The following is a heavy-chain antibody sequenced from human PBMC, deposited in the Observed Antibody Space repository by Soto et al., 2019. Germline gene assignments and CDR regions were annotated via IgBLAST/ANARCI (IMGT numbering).Heavy chain of an antibody. J-gene: IGHJ5*02. Sequence: PSETLSLTCTVSGGSISSYYWSWIRQPPGKGLEWIGYIYYSGSTNYNPSLKSRVTISVDTSKNQFSLKLSSVTAADTAVYYCERDRGSGWYWFDPWGQGTLVTVSS. CDR1: GGSISSYY. CDR3: ERDRGSGWYWFDP. V-gene: IGHV4-59*01. D-gene: IGHD6-19*01. CDR2: IYYSGST.